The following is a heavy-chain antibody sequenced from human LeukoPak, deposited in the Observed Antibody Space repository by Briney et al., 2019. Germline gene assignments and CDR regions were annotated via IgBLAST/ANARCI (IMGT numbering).Heavy chain of an antibody. V-gene: IGHV4-4*07. CDR1: GGSISSYY. D-gene: IGHD5-18*01. J-gene: IGHJ6*03. Sequence: NSSVTLSLTCTVSGGSISSYYWSWIRQPAGKGLEGIGRIYTSGSTNYNPSLKSRVTMSVDTSKIQFSLKLSSVTAADTAVYYCARGILENRGYSYGYYYYYMDVWGKGTTVTVSS. CDR2: IYTSGST. CDR3: ARGILENRGYSYGYYYYYMDV.